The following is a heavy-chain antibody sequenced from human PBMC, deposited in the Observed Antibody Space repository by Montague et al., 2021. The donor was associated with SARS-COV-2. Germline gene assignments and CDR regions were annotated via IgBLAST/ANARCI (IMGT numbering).Heavy chain of an antibody. D-gene: IGHD3-22*01. CDR1: GGSISSDSYY. CDR2: IYYSGXT. V-gene: IGHV4-39*07. J-gene: IGHJ4*02. CDR3: ARGWFSPMIVVVIRGPFDY. Sequence: SETLSLTCTVSGGSISSDSYYWGWIRQPGGKGLEWFGTIYYSGXTXYXXXXKXRVTISVDTSKNQFSLKLSSVTAADTAVYYCARGWFSPMIVVVIRGPFDYWGQGTLVTVSS.